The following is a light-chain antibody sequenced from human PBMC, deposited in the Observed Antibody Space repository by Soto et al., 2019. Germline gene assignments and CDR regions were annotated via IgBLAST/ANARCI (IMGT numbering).Light chain of an antibody. J-gene: IGLJ2*01. V-gene: IGLV2-8*01. CDR2: EVS. CDR3: SSYAGSNNVV. CDR1: GSDVSGYNY. Sequence: QSALTQPPSASGSPGQSVTISCTGTGSDVSGYNYVSWYQQHPGKAPKLMIYEVSKRPSGVPDRFSGSKSGNTASLTVSGLQTEDEADYYCSSYAGSNNVVFGGGTKLTVL.